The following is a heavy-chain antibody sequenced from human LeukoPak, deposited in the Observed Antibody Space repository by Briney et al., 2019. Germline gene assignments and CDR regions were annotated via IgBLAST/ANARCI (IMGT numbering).Heavy chain of an antibody. D-gene: IGHD3-22*01. CDR3: ARVSSRRLPPTYSYDRRNYFDY. CDR2: INHSGST. CDR1: GGSFSGYY. Sequence: SETLSLTCAVYGGSFSGYYWSWIRQPPGKGLEWIGEINHSGSTNYSPSLKSRVTISVDTSKNQFSLRLSSVTAPDTAVYYCARVSSRRLPPTYSYDRRNYFDYWGQGTLVTVSS. V-gene: IGHV4-34*01. J-gene: IGHJ4*02.